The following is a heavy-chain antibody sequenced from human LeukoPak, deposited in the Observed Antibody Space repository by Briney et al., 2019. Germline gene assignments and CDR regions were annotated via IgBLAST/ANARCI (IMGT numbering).Heavy chain of an antibody. V-gene: IGHV1-18*01. CDR1: GYTFTSYG. D-gene: IGHD3-10*01. CDR2: ISAYNGNT. Sequence: ASVKVSCKASGYTFTSYGISWVRQAPGQGLEWMGWISAYNGNTNYAQKLQGRVTMTRNTSISTAYMELSSLRSEDTAVYYCARRGGDYYGSGTSDYWGQGTLVTVSS. J-gene: IGHJ4*02. CDR3: ARRGGDYYGSGTSDY.